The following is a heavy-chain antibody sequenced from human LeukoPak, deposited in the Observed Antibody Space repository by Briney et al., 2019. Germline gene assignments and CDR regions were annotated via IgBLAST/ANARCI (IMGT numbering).Heavy chain of an antibody. V-gene: IGHV3-7*01. CDR1: GFTFSDHW. CDR3: AREGGRDAYKYFDD. D-gene: IGHD5-24*01. CDR2: IKRDGSDK. Sequence: GGSLRLSCAASGFTFSDHWTSWVRQAPGKGPGCVANIKRDGSDKTYVDPVKGRFTISRDNAKNSLFLQMKSLRAEDTAIYYCAREGGRDAYKYFDDWGQGTLVTVSS. J-gene: IGHJ4*02.